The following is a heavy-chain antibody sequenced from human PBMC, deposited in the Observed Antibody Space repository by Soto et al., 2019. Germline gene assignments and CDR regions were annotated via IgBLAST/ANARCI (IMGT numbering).Heavy chain of an antibody. CDR1: GYTFTGYY. CDR3: ARRISGDSDAFDM. V-gene: IGHV1-2*02. CDR2: INPNSGGT. J-gene: IGHJ3*02. D-gene: IGHD2-21*02. Sequence: ASVKVSCKASGYTFTGYYMHWVRQAPGQGLERMGWINPNSGGTSYAQKFQGRVTMTRDTSISTAYMELSSLRSDDTAMYYCARRISGDSDAFDMWGQGTMVTVSS.